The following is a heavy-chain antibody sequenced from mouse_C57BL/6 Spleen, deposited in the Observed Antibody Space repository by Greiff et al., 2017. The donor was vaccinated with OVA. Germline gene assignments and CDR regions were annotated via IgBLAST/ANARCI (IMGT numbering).Heavy chain of an antibody. CDR1: GYTFTSYW. Sequence: QVQLQQPGAELVKPGASVKMSCKASGYTFTSYWITWVKQRPGQGLEWIGDIYPGSGSTNYNEKFKSKATLTVDTSSSTAYMQLSSLTSEDSAVYYCARENYDDGYAMDYWGQGTSVTVSS. J-gene: IGHJ4*01. D-gene: IGHD2-4*01. CDR2: IYPGSGST. CDR3: ARENYDDGYAMDY. V-gene: IGHV1-55*01.